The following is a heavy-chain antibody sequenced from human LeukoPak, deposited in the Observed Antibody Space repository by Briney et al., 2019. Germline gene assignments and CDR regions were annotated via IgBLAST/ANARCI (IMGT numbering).Heavy chain of an antibody. CDR1: GFTFSSYG. CDR3: AKPGDDYGDSGYFDY. V-gene: IGHV3-33*06. J-gene: IGHJ4*02. CDR2: IWYDGSNK. D-gene: IGHD4-17*01. Sequence: GGSLRLSXAASGFTFSSYGMHWVRQAPGKGLEWVAVIWYDGSNKYYADSVKGRFTISRDNSKNTLYLQMNSLRAEDTAVYYCAKPGDDYGDSGYFDYWGPGTLVTVSS.